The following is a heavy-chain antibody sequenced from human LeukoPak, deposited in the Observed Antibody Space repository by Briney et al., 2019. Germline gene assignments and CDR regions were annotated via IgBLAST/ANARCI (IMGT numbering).Heavy chain of an antibody. D-gene: IGHD6-13*01. CDR3: ARPSGIAAAGPFDY. CDR1: GYRFINYW. Sequence: GESLKISCKGSGYRFINYWIGWVRQMPGKGLEWMGIIYPADSDTRYSPSFQGQVTISADKSISTAYLQWSSLKASDTAMYYCARPSGIAAAGPFDYWGQGTLVTVSS. J-gene: IGHJ4*02. CDR2: IYPADSDT. V-gene: IGHV5-51*01.